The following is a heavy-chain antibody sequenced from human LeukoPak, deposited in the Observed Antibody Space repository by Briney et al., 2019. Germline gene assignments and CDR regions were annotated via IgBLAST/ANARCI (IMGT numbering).Heavy chain of an antibody. CDR3: ARDWDGYPHAFDI. CDR2: IYHSGST. J-gene: IGHJ3*02. D-gene: IGHD3-16*02. CDR1: GGSIRSCF. V-gene: IGHV4-59*01. Sequence: SDTLSLTCTGCGGSIRSCFWSWLRQPPGKGLAGIGYIYHSGSTNYNPSLKSRVTISVDTSNNQFSLKRSSLTAADTAVYYFARDWDGYPHAFDIWGQGTMVTVSS.